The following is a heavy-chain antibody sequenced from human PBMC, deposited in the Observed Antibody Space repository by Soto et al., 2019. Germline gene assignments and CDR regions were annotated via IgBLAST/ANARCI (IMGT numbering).Heavy chain of an antibody. V-gene: IGHV3-64*01. Sequence: EVQLVESGGGLAQPGGSLRLSCAASGFTLSGYAMDWVRQAPGKGLEYVSGISTNGVGTYYANSVQGRFTISRDNSKNTVYLQMGSLRPEDMAVYYCARRARPDFYYMDVWGKVTTVTVSS. D-gene: IGHD6-6*01. CDR1: GFTLSGYA. CDR3: ARRARPDFYYMDV. CDR2: ISTNGVGT. J-gene: IGHJ6*03.